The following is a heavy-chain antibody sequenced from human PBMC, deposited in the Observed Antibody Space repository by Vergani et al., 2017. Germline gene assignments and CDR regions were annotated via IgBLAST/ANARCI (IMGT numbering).Heavy chain of an antibody. J-gene: IGHJ5*02. CDR1: GGTFSSYA. CDR2: IIPIFGTA. D-gene: IGHD3-10*01. CDR3: ARSLYYYGSGSAGGDWFEP. V-gene: IGHV1-69*13. Sequence: QVQLVQSGAEVKKPGSSVKVSCKASGGTFSSYAISWVRQAPGQGLEWMGRIIPIFGTANYAQKFQGRVTITADESTSTAYMELSSLRSEDTAVYYCARSLYYYGSGSAGGDWFEPWGQGTLVTVSS.